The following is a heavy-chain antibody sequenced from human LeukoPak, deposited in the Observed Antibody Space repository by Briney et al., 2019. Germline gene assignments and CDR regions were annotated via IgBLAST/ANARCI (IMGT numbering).Heavy chain of an antibody. Sequence: VGSLRLSCAASGFTFSNAWMTWVRQAPGKGLEWVGRIRSKTAGGTTDYAAPVEGRFTISRDDSKKTQYLQMNSLKTEDTAVYFCTTDPPDDEVLDYWGQGTLVTVSS. CDR2: IRSKTAGGTT. D-gene: IGHD3-16*01. CDR1: GFTFSNAW. V-gene: IGHV3-15*01. CDR3: TTDPPDDEVLDY. J-gene: IGHJ4*02.